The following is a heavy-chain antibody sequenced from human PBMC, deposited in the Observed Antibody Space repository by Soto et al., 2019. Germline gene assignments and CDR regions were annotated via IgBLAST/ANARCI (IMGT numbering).Heavy chain of an antibody. Sequence: QVQLQESGPGLVKSSQTLSLTCTVAGGSISSGGYYWSWIRQLPGKALEWIGYIYNSGSAYYNPSLKRRLSISGDTSKNEFSLKLSSVTAADTAVYHCARGYYDTSAYYYGLSWFDPWGQGTLVTVSS. CDR3: ARGYYDTSAYYYGLSWFDP. D-gene: IGHD3-22*01. J-gene: IGHJ5*02. V-gene: IGHV4-31*03. CDR2: IYNSGSA. CDR1: GGSISSGGYY.